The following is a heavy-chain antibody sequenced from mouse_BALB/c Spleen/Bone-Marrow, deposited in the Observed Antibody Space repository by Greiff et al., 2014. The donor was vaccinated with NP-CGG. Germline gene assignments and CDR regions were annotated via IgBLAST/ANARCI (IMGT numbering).Heavy chain of an antibody. D-gene: IGHD2-10*01. J-gene: IGHJ4*01. CDR3: AIGLLGDY. V-gene: IGHV1S81*02. Sequence: VQLQQSGAELVKPGASVKLSCKASGYTFTSYWMHWVKQRPGHGLEWIGEINPSNGRTNYSEKFKSKATLTVDKSSSTAYMQLSSLTSEDSAVYYCAIGLLGDYWGQGTSVTVSS. CDR2: INPSNGRT. CDR1: GYTFTSYW.